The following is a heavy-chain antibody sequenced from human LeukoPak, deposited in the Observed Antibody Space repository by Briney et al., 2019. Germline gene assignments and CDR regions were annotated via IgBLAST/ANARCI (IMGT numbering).Heavy chain of an antibody. J-gene: IGHJ4*02. CDR1: GFAFSSYG. Sequence: GGSLRLSCAASGFAFSSYGIHLVRQAPGKGLEWVAFIRFDGTRQDYADSVKGRFTISRDNSRNTLYLQMNSLRAEDTAVYYCARSPRGYSFYFDYWGQGTLVTVSS. CDR2: IRFDGTRQ. D-gene: IGHD3-22*01. V-gene: IGHV3-30*02. CDR3: ARSPRGYSFYFDY.